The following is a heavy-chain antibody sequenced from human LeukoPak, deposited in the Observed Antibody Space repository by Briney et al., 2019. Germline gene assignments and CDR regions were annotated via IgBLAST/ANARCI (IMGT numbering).Heavy chain of an antibody. D-gene: IGHD2-8*01. CDR2: INRNGDST. J-gene: IGHJ4*02. Sequence: GGSLRLSCEASGFTFDDYGMSWARQLPGKGLEWVSGINRNGDSTDYAGSVKGRFTISRDNAKNSHFLQMNSLRVEDTALYYCARGFRNGPFDCWGQGTLVTVSS. V-gene: IGHV3-20*04. CDR3: ARGFRNGPFDC. CDR1: GFTFDDYG.